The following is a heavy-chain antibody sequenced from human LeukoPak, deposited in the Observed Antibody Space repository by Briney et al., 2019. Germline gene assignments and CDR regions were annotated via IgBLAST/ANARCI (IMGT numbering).Heavy chain of an antibody. V-gene: IGHV3-23*01. CDR2: ISGSGGST. CDR1: GFTFSSYA. D-gene: IGHD6-19*01. Sequence: PGGSLRLSCAASGFTFSSYAMSWVRQAPGKGPEWVSAISGSGGSTYYADSVKGRFTISRDNSKNTLYLQMNSLRAEDTAVYYCAKGEGGWYPSYYFDYWGQGTLVTVSS. J-gene: IGHJ4*02. CDR3: AKGEGGWYPSYYFDY.